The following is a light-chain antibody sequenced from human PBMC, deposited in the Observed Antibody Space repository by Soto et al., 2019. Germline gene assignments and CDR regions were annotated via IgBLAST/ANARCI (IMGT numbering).Light chain of an antibody. CDR2: RNN. V-gene: IGLV1-47*01. J-gene: IGLJ2*01. Sequence: QSVLTQPPSASGTPGQRVTISCSGSSSNIGSNYVYWYQQLPGTAPKLLIYRNNQRPSGVPDRFSGSKSGTSASLAISGLGSEDEADYYCAAWDDSLSGPVVFGGGTKLTVL. CDR1: SSNIGSNY. CDR3: AAWDDSLSGPVV.